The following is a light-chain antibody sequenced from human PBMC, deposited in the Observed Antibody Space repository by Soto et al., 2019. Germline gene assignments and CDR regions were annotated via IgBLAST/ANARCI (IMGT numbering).Light chain of an antibody. Sequence: EIVLTQSPDTLSLSPGERATLSCRASQSVGSSLAWYQQKPGQAPRLLIYDASNRATGIPARFSGSGSGTDFTLTIRSLQPEDFAVYYCQQRSNWPPAVTFGPGTQVDIK. J-gene: IGKJ3*01. CDR3: QQRSNWPPAVT. CDR1: QSVGSS. V-gene: IGKV3-11*01. CDR2: DAS.